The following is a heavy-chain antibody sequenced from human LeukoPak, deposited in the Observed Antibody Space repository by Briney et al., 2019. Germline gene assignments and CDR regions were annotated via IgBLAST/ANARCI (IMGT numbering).Heavy chain of an antibody. CDR3: ARNDCGGSCPHWFDP. J-gene: IGHJ5*02. V-gene: IGHV1-24*01. CDR2: FDPEDGET. Sequence: ASVKVPCKVSGYTLTELSMHWVRQAPGKGLEWMGGFDPEDGETIYAQKFQGRVTMTEDTSTDTAYMELSSLRSEDTAVYYCARNDCGGSCPHWFDPWGQGTLVTVSS. CDR1: GYTLTELS. D-gene: IGHD2-15*01.